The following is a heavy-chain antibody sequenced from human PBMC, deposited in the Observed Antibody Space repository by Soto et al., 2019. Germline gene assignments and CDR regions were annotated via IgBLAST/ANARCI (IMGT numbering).Heavy chain of an antibody. V-gene: IGHV1-69*01. CDR1: GGTFSSYA. CDR3: ARSGGSYYGSLSYFDY. J-gene: IGHJ4*02. CDR2: IIPIFGTA. D-gene: IGHD1-26*01. Sequence: QVQLVQSGAEVKKPGSSVKVSCKASGGTFSSYAISWVRQAPGQGLEWMGGIIPIFGTANYAQKFQGRVTITADESTSTAYMELSSLRSVDTAVYYCARSGGSYYGSLSYFDYWGQGTLVTVSS.